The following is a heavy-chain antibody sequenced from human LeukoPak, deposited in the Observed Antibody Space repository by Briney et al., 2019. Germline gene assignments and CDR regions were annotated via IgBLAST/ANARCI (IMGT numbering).Heavy chain of an antibody. D-gene: IGHD3-10*01. CDR1: GLTFGNYW. Sequence: GGSLRLSCKVSGLTFGNYWMHWVGQAQGRGLGWVSRIRGDGGDTNYADSVKGRFTVSRDNAKNTLYLQMNSLTTEDTAVYFCARDRVLGSGSSDYWGQGTLVTVSS. CDR2: IRGDGGDT. V-gene: IGHV3-74*01. J-gene: IGHJ4*02. CDR3: ARDRVLGSGSSDY.